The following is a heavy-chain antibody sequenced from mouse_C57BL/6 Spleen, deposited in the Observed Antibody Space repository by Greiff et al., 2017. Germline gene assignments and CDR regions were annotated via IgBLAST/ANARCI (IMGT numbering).Heavy chain of an antibody. J-gene: IGHJ2*01. CDR2: IHPNSGST. Sequence: QVQLQQPGAELVKPGASVKLSCKASGYTFTSYWMHWVKQRPGQGLEWIGMIHPNSGSTNYNEKFKSKATLTVDKSSSTAYMQLSSLTSEDSAVYYCAREKAYDYDGFDYWGQGTTLTVSS. V-gene: IGHV1-64*01. CDR3: AREKAYDYDGFDY. D-gene: IGHD2-4*01. CDR1: GYTFTSYW.